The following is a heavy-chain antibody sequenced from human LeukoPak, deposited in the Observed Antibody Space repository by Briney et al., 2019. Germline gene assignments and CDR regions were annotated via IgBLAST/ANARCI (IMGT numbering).Heavy chain of an antibody. CDR3: AREGSGSYYYYYYGMDV. D-gene: IGHD1-26*01. V-gene: IGHV3-11*01. CDR2: ISSSGSTI. J-gene: IGHJ6*02. CDR1: GGTFSSYW. Sequence: SCKASGGTFSSYWMHWVRQAPGKGLEWVSYISSSGSTIYYADSVKGRFTISRDNAKNSLYLQMNSLRAEDTAVYYCAREGSGSYYYYYYGMDVWGQGTTVTVSS.